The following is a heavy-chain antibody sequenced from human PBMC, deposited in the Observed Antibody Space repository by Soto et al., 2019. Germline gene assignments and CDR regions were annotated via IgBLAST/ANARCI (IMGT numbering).Heavy chain of an antibody. V-gene: IGHV4-39*01. D-gene: IGHD1-1*01. CDR1: GDSISNTNYF. CDR2: IYYTGST. J-gene: IGHJ6*02. Sequence: PSETLSLTCSVSGDSISNTNYFWAVSRQAPGKGLELIGSIYYTGSTYYNSSLKSRVTISVDTSKNQFSLKLSSVTAADTAVYYCASTTGKSSYYYYGMDLWGQGTTVTVSS. CDR3: ASTTGKSSYYYYGMDL.